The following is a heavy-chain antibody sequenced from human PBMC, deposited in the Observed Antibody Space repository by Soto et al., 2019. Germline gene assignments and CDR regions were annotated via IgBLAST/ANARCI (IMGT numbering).Heavy chain of an antibody. J-gene: IGHJ6*02. CDR2: IRRKANSYTT. CDR3: AMLGGSSGRSSGMDV. V-gene: IGHV3-72*01. D-gene: IGHD6-6*01. CDR1: GLIFSDYH. Sequence: EVQLVESGGGLVQPGGSLRLSCAASGLIFSDYHMDWVRQAPGKGLEWVGRIRRKANSYTTEYAASVKGRFTISRDDSKNPVSLQTNSLKSEDTAVYYCAMLGGSSGRSSGMDVWGQGPTVTVSS.